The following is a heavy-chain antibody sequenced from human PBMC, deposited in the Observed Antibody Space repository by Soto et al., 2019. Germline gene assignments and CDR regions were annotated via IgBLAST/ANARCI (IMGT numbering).Heavy chain of an antibody. CDR1: GYTFTSYG. CDR2: INADNGNT. D-gene: IGHD3-3*01. V-gene: IGHV1-3*01. J-gene: IGHJ5*02. CDR3: ARDWRGAEGFDP. Sequence: ASVKVSCKASGYTFTSYGMHWVRQAPGQRLEWMGWINADNGNTKYSQKFQGRVTMTRDTSASTAYMELRSPRSDDTAVYYCARDWRGAEGFDPWGQG.